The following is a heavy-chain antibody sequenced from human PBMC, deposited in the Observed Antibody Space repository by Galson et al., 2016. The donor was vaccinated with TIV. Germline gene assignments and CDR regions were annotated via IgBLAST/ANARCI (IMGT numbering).Heavy chain of an antibody. V-gene: IGHV1-18*04. CDR3: TRALVQGMVVMESQGWLDP. Sequence: CKASGYTFTDYYVHWVRQAPGHGLEWVGWISVYNGDTHYDEKFQGRVTMTTDTSSNTAFMELRSLRSDDTAVYYCTRALVQGMVVMESQGWLDPWGQGSLVTVSS. D-gene: IGHD2-15*01. CDR2: ISVYNGDT. CDR1: GYTFTDYY. J-gene: IGHJ5*02.